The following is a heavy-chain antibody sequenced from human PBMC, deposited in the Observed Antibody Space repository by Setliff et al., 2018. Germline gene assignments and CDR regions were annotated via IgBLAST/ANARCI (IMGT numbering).Heavy chain of an antibody. CDR3: ARVPRFTDTRNAFDI. CDR1: GYSISSGYY. V-gene: IGHV4-38-2*01. Sequence: SETLSLTCGVSGYSISSGYYWGWIRQPPGKGLEWIGSIYRTGTTHYNPSLKSRVTMSVDTSKNQFSLKLSSVTAADTAVYYCARVPRFTDTRNAFDIWGQGTMVTVSS. D-gene: IGHD5-18*01. CDR2: IYRTGTT. J-gene: IGHJ3*02.